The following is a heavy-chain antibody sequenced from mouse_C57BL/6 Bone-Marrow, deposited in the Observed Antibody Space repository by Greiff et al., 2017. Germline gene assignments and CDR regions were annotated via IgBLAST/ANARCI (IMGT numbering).Heavy chain of an antibody. V-gene: IGHV5-9*01. CDR2: ISGGGGNT. Sequence: EVKVEESGGGLVKPGGSLKLSCAASGFTFSSYTMSWVRPTPEKRLEWVATISGGGGNTYYPDSVKGRFTISRDNAKNTLYLQMSSLRSEDTALYYCAFKAWFAYWGQGTLVTVSA. CDR3: AFKAWFAY. J-gene: IGHJ3*01. CDR1: GFTFSSYT.